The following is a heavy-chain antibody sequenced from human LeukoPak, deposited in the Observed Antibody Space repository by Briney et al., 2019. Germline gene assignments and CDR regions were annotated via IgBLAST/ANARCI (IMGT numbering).Heavy chain of an antibody. J-gene: IGHJ4*02. D-gene: IGHD3-3*01. CDR1: GFTFSNTW. CDR2: ISGTSSYI. Sequence: GGSLRLSCLASGFTFSNTWMNWVRQAPGKGLEWVSFISGTSSYIYYAESVKGRFTISRDYAESSLYLQMNSLRAEDTAVYYCASGVVSAYWGQGTLVTVSS. CDR3: ASGVVSAY. V-gene: IGHV3-21*01.